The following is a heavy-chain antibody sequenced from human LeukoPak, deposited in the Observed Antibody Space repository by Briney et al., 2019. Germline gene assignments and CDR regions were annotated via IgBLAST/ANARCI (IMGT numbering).Heavy chain of an antibody. V-gene: IGHV4-59*01. CDR1: GGSISSYY. J-gene: IGHJ4*02. D-gene: IGHD5-24*01. Sequence: SETLSLTCTVSGGSISSYYWSWIRQPPGKGLEWIGYIYYSGSTNYNPSLKSRVTISVDTSKNQFSLKLSSMTAADTAVYYCAAVEMATITIDYWGQGTLVTVSS. CDR3: AAVEMATITIDY. CDR2: IYYSGST.